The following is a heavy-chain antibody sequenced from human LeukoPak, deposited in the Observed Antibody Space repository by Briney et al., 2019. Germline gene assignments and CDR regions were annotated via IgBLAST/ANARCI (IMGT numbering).Heavy chain of an antibody. CDR2: IYSGGST. Sequence: PGGSLRLSRAASGFTVSSNYMSWVRQAPGKGLEWVSVIYSGGSTYYADSVKGRFTISRDNSKNTLYLQMNSLRAEDTAVYYCARVDYSLGPFFDYWGQGTLVTVSS. D-gene: IGHD3-16*02. J-gene: IGHJ4*02. CDR1: GFTVSSNY. V-gene: IGHV3-53*01. CDR3: ARVDYSLGPFFDY.